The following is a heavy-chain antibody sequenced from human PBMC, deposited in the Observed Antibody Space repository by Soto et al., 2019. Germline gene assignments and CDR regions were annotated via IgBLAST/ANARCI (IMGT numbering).Heavy chain of an antibody. J-gene: IGHJ3*02. CDR1: GGSISSYY. Sequence: PSETLSLTCTVSGGSISSYYWSWIRQPPGKGLEWIGYIYYSGSTNYNPSLKSRVTISVDTSKNQFSLKLSSVTAADTAVYYCARAHSGPVPADAFDIWGQGTMVTVSS. V-gene: IGHV4-59*01. D-gene: IGHD3-10*01. CDR2: IYYSGST. CDR3: ARAHSGPVPADAFDI.